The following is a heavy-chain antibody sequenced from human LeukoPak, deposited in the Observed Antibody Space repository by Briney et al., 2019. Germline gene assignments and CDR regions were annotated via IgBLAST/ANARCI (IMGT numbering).Heavy chain of an antibody. CDR1: GGPISSSSYY. CDR3: ARHWGGPRDAFDI. CDR2: SYYSWST. J-gene: IGHJ3*02. Sequence: SEAPSLTCTVTGGPISSSSYYWGWISQPPGKGLEWIGSSYYSWSTYYNRAVKSRVTISVDTAKNQFSLKLSSVTAADTAVYYCARHWGGPRDAFDIWGQGTMVSVSS. V-gene: IGHV4-39*01. D-gene: IGHD2-21*01.